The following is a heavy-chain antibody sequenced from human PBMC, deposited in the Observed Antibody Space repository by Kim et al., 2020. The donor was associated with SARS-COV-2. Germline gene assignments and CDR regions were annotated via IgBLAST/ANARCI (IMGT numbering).Heavy chain of an antibody. CDR1: AFTFSSYW. D-gene: IGHD3-9*01. Sequence: GGSLRLSCAASAFTFSSYWIHWIRQAPGKGLVWVSSINSDGSRTTYADSVKGRFTVSGASAKNTQYLQMNNLRADVTAVYYCARDLNGGGPTGFDYWGQGSLVTVST. CDR3: ARDLNGGGPTGFDY. J-gene: IGHJ4*02. CDR2: INSDGSRT. V-gene: IGHV3-74*03.